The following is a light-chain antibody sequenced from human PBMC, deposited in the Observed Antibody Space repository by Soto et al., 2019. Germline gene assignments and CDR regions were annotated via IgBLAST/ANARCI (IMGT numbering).Light chain of an antibody. V-gene: IGKV3-15*01. CDR1: QRVSRY. CDR2: DAS. J-gene: IGKJ1*01. Sequence: EIVLTQSPATLSVSLEEGATLSYRVSQRVSRYLAWYQQKPGQAPTLLLYDASTRATGIPARFSGSGSGTEFTLTISNLQSEDFAVYYCQRYDHWPPWTFGQGTKVDIK. CDR3: QRYDHWPPWT.